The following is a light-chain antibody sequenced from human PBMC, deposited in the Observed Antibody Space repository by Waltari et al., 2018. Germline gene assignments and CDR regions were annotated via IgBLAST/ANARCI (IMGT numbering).Light chain of an antibody. CDR1: QSVTSSF. CDR3: HQYGSFPAT. CDR2: AGS. V-gene: IGKV3-20*01. Sequence: EIVLTQSPGTLSLSPGERVTLSCRASQSVTSSFLVWYQQKPGQAPRLLIYAGSTRATGIPYGFSCSGSATDFTHTISRLEPEDFAVYYCHQYGSFPATFGGGTKVEIK. J-gene: IGKJ4*01.